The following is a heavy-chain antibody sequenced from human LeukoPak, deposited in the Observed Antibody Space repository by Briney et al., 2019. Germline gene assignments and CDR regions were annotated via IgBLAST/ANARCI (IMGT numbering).Heavy chain of an antibody. V-gene: IGHV3-21*01. D-gene: IGHD5-12*01. CDR2: ISSTSSYI. CDR3: ARESGYDRHSYYYYGMDV. J-gene: IGHJ6*02. Sequence: GGSLRLSCAAFGFTFSSYSMNWVRQAPGKGLEWVSSISSTSSYIYYADSVKGRFTISRGNAKNSLYLQMNSLRAEDTAVYYCARESGYDRHSYYYYGMDVWGQGTTVTVSS. CDR1: GFTFSSYS.